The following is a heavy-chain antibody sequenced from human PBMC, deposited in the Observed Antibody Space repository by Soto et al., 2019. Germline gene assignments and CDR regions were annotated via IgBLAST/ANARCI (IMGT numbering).Heavy chain of an antibody. Sequence: SETLSLTCTVSGSSIGSSYWSWIRQSPERVLEWIAYVYHTGATNYNPSLKSRVTISLDTTKGQFSLNLTSLTTADTAVYFCARGGNRYSNVASGVGGFDFWGQGSLVTVSS. CDR3: ARGGNRYSNVASGVGGFDF. D-gene: IGHD5-12*01. V-gene: IGHV4-59*01. CDR2: VYHTGAT. CDR1: GSSIGSSY. J-gene: IGHJ4*02.